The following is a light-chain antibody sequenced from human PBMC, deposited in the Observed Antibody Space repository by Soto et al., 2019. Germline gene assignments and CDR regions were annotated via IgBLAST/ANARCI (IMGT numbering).Light chain of an antibody. CDR3: TSRTTSTTMI. CDR1: SSDIGAYNY. J-gene: IGLJ2*01. CDR2: DVN. Sequence: QSALTQPASVSGSPGQSITISCTGTSSDIGAYNYVSWYQQHPGKAPKLMIYDVNIRPSGVSNRFSGSKSGNTASLTISGLQAEDEADYYCTSRTTSTTMIFGGGTKLTVL. V-gene: IGLV2-14*03.